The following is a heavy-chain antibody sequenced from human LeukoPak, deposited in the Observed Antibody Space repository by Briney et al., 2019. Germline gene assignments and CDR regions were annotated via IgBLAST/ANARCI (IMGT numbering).Heavy chain of an antibody. J-gene: IGHJ4*02. D-gene: IGHD3-22*01. CDR1: GFTFSNYG. Sequence: QTGGSLRLSCAASGFTFSNYGMHWARQAPGKGLEWVAFIGFDGSDHSYADSVKGRFTISRDNSKNTLYLQMNSLRPEDSAMYYCARDTYYYYDSSGQTDYWGQGTLVTVSS. CDR2: IGFDGSDH. V-gene: IGHV3-30*02. CDR3: ARDTYYYYDSSGQTDY.